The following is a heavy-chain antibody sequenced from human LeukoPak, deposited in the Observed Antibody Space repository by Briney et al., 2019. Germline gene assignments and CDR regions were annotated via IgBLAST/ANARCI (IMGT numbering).Heavy chain of an antibody. Sequence: SETLSLTCTVSGGPISSSSYHWGWIRQAPGTGLEWIANMFYSGSTYYNPSLKSRVSISVDTSKNQFSLKLSSVTAADTAVYYCARGNIVVVTATHYGMDVWGQGTTVTVSS. D-gene: IGHD2-21*02. V-gene: IGHV4-39*01. CDR2: MFYSGST. J-gene: IGHJ6*02. CDR1: GGPISSSSYH. CDR3: ARGNIVVVTATHYGMDV.